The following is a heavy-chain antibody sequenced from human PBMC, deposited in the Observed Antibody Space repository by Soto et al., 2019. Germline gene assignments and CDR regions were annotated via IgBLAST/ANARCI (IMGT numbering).Heavy chain of an antibody. Sequence: QLHLVQSGAVVKKPGASVTVSCSASGYPVTAYYMHWGRQAPGRGLEWMGGINPATGAAKYTQTFQGRVTQARDTTTSTVFMDLGGLASGDTAVFYWAGGGGVGVAGSAAFDMWGQGTLVTVSS. CDR1: GYPVTAYY. CDR2: INPATGAA. J-gene: IGHJ3*02. V-gene: IGHV1-2*02. CDR3: AGGGGVGVAGSAAFDM. D-gene: IGHD3-3*01.